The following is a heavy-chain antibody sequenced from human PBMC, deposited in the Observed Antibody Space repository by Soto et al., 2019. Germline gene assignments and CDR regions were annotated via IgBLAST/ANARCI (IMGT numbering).Heavy chain of an antibody. D-gene: IGHD2-8*01. V-gene: IGHV4-34*01. CDR1: GGSFSGYY. CDR3: ARGLRGYFTNGVCYRSARFDY. CDR2: INHSGST. J-gene: IGHJ4*02. Sequence: SETLSLTCAVYGGSFSGYYWSWIRQPPGKGLEWIGEINHSGSTNYNPSLKSRVTISVDTSKNQFSLKLSSVTAADTAVYYCARGLRGYFTNGVCYRSARFDYWGQGTLVTVSS.